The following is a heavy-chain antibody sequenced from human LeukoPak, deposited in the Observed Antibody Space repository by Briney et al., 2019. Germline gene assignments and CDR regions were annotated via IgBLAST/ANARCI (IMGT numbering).Heavy chain of an antibody. D-gene: IGHD1-26*01. CDR2: MNPNSGNT. V-gene: IGHV1-8*03. Sequence: GASVKVSCKASGYTFTSYDINWVRQAPGQGLEWMGWMNPNSGNTGYAQKFQGRVAITRNTSISTAYMELSSLRSEDTAVYYCARRGSYGEVYWGQGTLVTVSS. J-gene: IGHJ4*02. CDR3: ARRGSYGEVY. CDR1: GYTFTSYD.